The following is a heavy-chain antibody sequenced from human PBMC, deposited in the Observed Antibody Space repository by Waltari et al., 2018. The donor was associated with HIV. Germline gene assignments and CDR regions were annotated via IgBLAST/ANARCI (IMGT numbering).Heavy chain of an antibody. CDR3: VKGGGYYDSTGNVPFDY. D-gene: IGHD3-3*01. J-gene: IGHJ4*02. CDR1: GFGVSRFA. V-gene: IGHV3-23*01. Sequence: VPLLEEGGGVVKTGGSMTRSCAAAGFGVSRFAMIRVRQGPGKGLEWVSAIGGGGDRSYYVDSVKGRFTISRDNSKNTLSLQMNGLRAEDTAVYYCVKGGGYYDSTGNVPFDYWGQGSLVTVSS. CDR2: IGGGGDRS.